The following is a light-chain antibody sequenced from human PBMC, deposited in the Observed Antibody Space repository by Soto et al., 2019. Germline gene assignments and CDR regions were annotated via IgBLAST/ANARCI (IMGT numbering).Light chain of an antibody. CDR2: DAS. J-gene: IGKJ1*01. CDR3: QQRSNWPVT. V-gene: IGKV3-11*01. Sequence: EIVWTQSPGTLSLSPGEGATLSCRASQSVSSYLAWYQQKPGQAPRLLIYDASTRATGISARFSGSGSGTDFTLTISSLEPEDFAVYYCQQRSNWPVTFGQGTKVEVK. CDR1: QSVSSY.